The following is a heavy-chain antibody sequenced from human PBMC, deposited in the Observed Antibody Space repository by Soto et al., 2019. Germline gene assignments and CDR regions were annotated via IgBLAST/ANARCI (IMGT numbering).Heavy chain of an antibody. CDR3: ARDSIAEAGILDY. CDR1: GFTFSSYG. CDR2: IWYDGSNK. J-gene: IGHJ4*02. V-gene: IGHV3-33*01. Sequence: QVQLVESGGGVVQPGRSLRLSCAASGFTFSSYGMHWVRQAPGKGLEWVAVIWYDGSNKYYADSVKGRFTISRDNSKNTLYLQMTSLRAEDTAVYYCARDSIAEAGILDYWCQGTLVTVSS. D-gene: IGHD6-13*01.